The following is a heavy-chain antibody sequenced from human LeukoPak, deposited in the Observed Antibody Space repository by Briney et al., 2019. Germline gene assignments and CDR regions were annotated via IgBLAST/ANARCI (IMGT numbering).Heavy chain of an antibody. Sequence: GGSLRLSCAASGFTFSSYHMHWVRQAPGKGLEWVAVIWYDGTNKYYADSVKGRFTISRDTSKNTLFLQMDGLRAEDTAVYYCARGHPGKFDYWGQGTLVTVSS. J-gene: IGHJ4*02. D-gene: IGHD1-14*01. CDR3: ARGHPGKFDY. V-gene: IGHV3-33*01. CDR1: GFTFSSYH. CDR2: IWYDGTNK.